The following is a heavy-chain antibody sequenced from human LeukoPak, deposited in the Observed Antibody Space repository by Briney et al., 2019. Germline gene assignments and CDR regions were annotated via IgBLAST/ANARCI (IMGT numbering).Heavy chain of an antibody. CDR2: IKSKADGETI. D-gene: IGHD1-20*01. V-gene: IGHV3-15*07. J-gene: IGHJ4*02. Sequence: GGSLRLSCAASGFTFTNAWMNWVRQAPGKGLEWVGRIKSKADGETIDYAAPVKGRFTFSRDDSKNMLYLQMSSLKSEDTAVYYCSTLTSRGLSDSWGQGTLVTVSS. CDR3: STLTSRGLSDS. CDR1: GFTFTNAW.